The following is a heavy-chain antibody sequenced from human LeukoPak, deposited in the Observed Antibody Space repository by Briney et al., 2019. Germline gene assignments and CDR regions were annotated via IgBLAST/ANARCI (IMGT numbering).Heavy chain of an antibody. CDR3: ARDQLPDPY. J-gene: IGHJ4*02. V-gene: IGHV3-9*01. D-gene: IGHD1-1*01. CDR2: ITWGRDNL. Sequence: GGSLRLSCAVSGFIFDDYAMHWVRQAPGKGLEWVSGITWGRDNLAYAASVKGRFTISRDNAKNSLHLQMNSLRAEDTAVYYCARDQLPDPYWGQGTLVTVSS. CDR1: GFIFDDYA.